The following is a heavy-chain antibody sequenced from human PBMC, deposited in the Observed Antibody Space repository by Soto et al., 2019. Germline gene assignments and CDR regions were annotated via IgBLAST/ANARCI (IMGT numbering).Heavy chain of an antibody. CDR3: ARCSGDYGYYYYYYGMDV. D-gene: IGHD4-17*01. Sequence: SVKVSCKASGGTFSSYAISWVRQAPGQGLEWMGGIIPIFGTANYAQKFQGRVTITADESTSTAYMELSSLRSEDTAVYYCARCSGDYGYYYYYYGMDVWGQGTTVTVSS. CDR2: IIPIFGTA. J-gene: IGHJ6*02. CDR1: GGTFSSYA. V-gene: IGHV1-69*13.